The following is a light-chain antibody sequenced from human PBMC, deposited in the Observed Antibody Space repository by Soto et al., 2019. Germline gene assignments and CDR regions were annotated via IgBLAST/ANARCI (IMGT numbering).Light chain of an antibody. V-gene: IGKV3-15*01. CDR1: QSVTSN. Sequence: EIVMTQSPATLSVSPGERATLSCRASQSVTSNLAWYQQKPGQAPRLLIYGASTRATGIPARFSGSGSGTEFTLTISSLQSEDFALYYCQQYNNWPPLTFGRGTKVEIK. CDR2: GAS. J-gene: IGKJ4*01. CDR3: QQYNNWPPLT.